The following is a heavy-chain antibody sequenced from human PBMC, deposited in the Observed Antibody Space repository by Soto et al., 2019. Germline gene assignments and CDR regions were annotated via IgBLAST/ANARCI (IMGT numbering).Heavy chain of an antibody. J-gene: IGHJ4*02. Sequence: SETLSLTCTVSGGSISSSSYYWWTWVRQSPGKGLEWIGEMYHTGSTNYNPSLESRVTISLDKSKNEFSLRLNSVTTADTAVYYCASRLWYFDNWGQGTLVTVSS. D-gene: IGHD3-16*01. CDR2: MYHTGST. CDR3: ASRLWYFDN. CDR1: GGSISSSSYYW. V-gene: IGHV4-4*02.